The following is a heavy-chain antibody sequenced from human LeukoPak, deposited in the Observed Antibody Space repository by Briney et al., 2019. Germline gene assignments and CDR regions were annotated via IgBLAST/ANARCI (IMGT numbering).Heavy chain of an antibody. V-gene: IGHV3-21*01. CDR1: GFTFSSYS. D-gene: IGHD3-16*02. Sequence: NAGGSLRLSCAASGFTFSSYSMNWVRQAPGKGLEWVSSISSSSSYIYYADSVKGRFTISRDNAKNSLYLQMNSLRAEDTAVYYCARDLEDYDYVWGSYRYTVDYWGQGTLVTVSS. CDR2: ISSSSSYI. CDR3: ARDLEDYDYVWGSYRYTVDY. J-gene: IGHJ4*02.